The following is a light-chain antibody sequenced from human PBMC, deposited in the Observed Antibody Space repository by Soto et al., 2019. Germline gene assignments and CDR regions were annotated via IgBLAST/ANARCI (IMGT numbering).Light chain of an antibody. J-gene: IGKJ1*01. CDR1: QGLVYSDGNTY. CDR2: KIS. Sequence: DVVMTLSPLSLPVTLGQPATISCRSSQGLVYSDGNTYLSWFQQRPGQSPRRLISKISIRDSGVPDRFSGSGSGTEFTLKISRVEAEDVGVYYCLQGTRWPWTFGQGTRVEIK. CDR3: LQGTRWPWT. V-gene: IGKV2-30*01.